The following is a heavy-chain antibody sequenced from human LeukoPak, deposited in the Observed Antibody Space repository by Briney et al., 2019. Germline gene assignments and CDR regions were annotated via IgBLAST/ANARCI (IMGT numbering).Heavy chain of an antibody. CDR2: LANDGSNK. CDR1: GFTFNNFA. Sequence: GGSLRLSCAASGFTFNNFAMHWVRQAPGKGLEWVAVLANDGSNKYYADSAKGRFSISRDNSKNTLYLQMNSLRAEDTAVYYCAKPLYGSGSFYHLDVWGQGTTVTVSS. D-gene: IGHD3-10*01. J-gene: IGHJ6*02. CDR3: AKPLYGSGSFYHLDV. V-gene: IGHV3-30*04.